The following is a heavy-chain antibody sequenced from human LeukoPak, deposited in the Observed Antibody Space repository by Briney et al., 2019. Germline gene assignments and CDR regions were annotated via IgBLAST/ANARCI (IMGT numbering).Heavy chain of an antibody. J-gene: IGHJ6*04. CDR2: IRRKGYGGTT. D-gene: IGHD3-3*01. CDR3: TRDHDFWSGPLDV. V-gene: IGHV3-49*03. CDR1: GFTFGAYS. Sequence: GRPLRLSCTGSGFTFGAYSMSWFRQAPGKGLEGVGFIRRKGYGGTTEYAASVKGRSTISRDDSKSTANLQMNSLKTEDTAVYYCTRDHDFWSGPLDVWGTGTTVTVSS.